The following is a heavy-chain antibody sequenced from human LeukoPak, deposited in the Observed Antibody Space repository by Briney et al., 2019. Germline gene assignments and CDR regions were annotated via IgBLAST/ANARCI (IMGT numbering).Heavy chain of an antibody. CDR2: INPNSGGT. V-gene: IGHV1-2*02. Sequence: ASVKVSCKASGYTFTGYYMHWVRQAPGQGLEWMGWINPNSGGTNYAQKFQGRVTMTRDTSISTAYMELSSLRSDDTAVCYCARDLLLWFGELDTYYYYGMDVWGQGTTVTVSS. CDR1: GYTFTGYY. CDR3: ARDLLLWFGELDTYYYYGMDV. D-gene: IGHD3-10*01. J-gene: IGHJ6*02.